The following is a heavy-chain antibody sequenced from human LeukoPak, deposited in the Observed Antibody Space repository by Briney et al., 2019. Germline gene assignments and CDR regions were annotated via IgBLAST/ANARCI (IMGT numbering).Heavy chain of an antibody. CDR2: IKSKTDGGTT. J-gene: IGHJ5*02. CDR1: GFTFSNAW. Sequence: GGSLRLSCAASGFTFSNAWMSWVRQAPGKGLEWAGRIKSKTDGGTTDYAAPVKGRFTISRDDSKNTLYLQMNSLKTEDTAVYYCTTAPNIVVVPASTPWGQGTLVTVSS. D-gene: IGHD2-2*01. V-gene: IGHV3-15*01. CDR3: TTAPNIVVVPASTP.